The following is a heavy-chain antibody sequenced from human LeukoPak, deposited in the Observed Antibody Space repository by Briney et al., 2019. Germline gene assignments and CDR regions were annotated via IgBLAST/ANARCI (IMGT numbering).Heavy chain of an antibody. J-gene: IGHJ4*02. Sequence: GESLKISCKGSGYSFTSYWIGWVRQMPGKGLEWMGIIYPGDSDTRYSPSFQGQVTISADKSISTAYLQWSSLKASDTAMYYCVRSHIAAAGSLDYWGQGTLVTVSS. CDR1: GYSFTSYW. D-gene: IGHD6-13*01. V-gene: IGHV5-51*01. CDR3: VRSHIAAAGSLDY. CDR2: IYPGDSDT.